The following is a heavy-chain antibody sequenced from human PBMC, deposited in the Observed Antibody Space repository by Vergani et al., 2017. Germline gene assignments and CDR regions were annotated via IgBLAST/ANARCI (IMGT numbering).Heavy chain of an antibody. CDR3: ATLPLQTQQQVTS. CDR2: IRSKANSYAT. CDR1: GFTFSGCA. Sequence: EVQLVESGGGLVQPGGSLKLSCAASGFTFSGCAMHWVRRASGKGLEWVGRIRSKANSYATAYAASVKGRFTISRDDSRNSLYLQMNSLKTEDTAVYYCATLPLQTQQQVTSWGQGTLVTVSS. J-gene: IGHJ5*02. V-gene: IGHV3-73*02. D-gene: IGHD6-13*01.